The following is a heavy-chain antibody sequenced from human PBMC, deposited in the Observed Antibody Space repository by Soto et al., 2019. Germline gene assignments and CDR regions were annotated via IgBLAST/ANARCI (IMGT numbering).Heavy chain of an antibody. V-gene: IGHV4-39*01. CDR2: IYYSGST. CDR3: ATHVLLYFDWLPDAEYFQH. J-gene: IGHJ1*01. D-gene: IGHD3-9*01. CDR1: GGSISSSSYY. Sequence: SETLSLTCTVSGGSISSSSYYWGWIRQPPGKGLEWIGSIYYSGSTYYNPSLKSRVTISVDTSKNQFSLKLSSVTAADTAVYYCATHVLLYFDWLPDAEYFQHWGQGTLVTVSS.